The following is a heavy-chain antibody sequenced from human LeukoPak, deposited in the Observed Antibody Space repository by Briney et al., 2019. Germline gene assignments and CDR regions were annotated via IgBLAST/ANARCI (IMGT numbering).Heavy chain of an antibody. CDR3: ARRQLDY. J-gene: IGHJ4*02. Sequence: PSETLSLTCAVYGGSFSGYYWSWIRQPPGKGLEWIGEINHSGSTNYNPSLRSRVTISVDTSKNQFSLKLSSATAADTAVYYCARRQLDYWGQGTLVTVSS. CDR1: GGSFSGYY. CDR2: INHSGST. V-gene: IGHV4-34*01. D-gene: IGHD6-13*01.